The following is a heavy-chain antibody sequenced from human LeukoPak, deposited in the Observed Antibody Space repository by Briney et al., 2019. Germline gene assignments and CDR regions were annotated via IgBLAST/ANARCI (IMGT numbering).Heavy chain of an antibody. CDR2: IWYDGSNK. D-gene: IGHD1-26*01. V-gene: IGHV3-33*08. CDR1: GFTFSSYA. J-gene: IGHJ4*02. CDR3: ARDLGHSGNFYFDY. Sequence: GGSLRLSCAASGFTFSSYAMHWVRQAPGKGLEWVAVIWYDGSNKYYADSVKGRFTISRDDSKGTLYLQMNSLRAEDTALYYCARDLGHSGNFYFDYWGLGTLLTVSS.